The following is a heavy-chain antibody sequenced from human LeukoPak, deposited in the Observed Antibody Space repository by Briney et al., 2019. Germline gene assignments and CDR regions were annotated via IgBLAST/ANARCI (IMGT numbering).Heavy chain of an antibody. CDR1: GFTFSSYA. CDR3: ARDFIVGAIVY. CDR2: ISGSGGST. D-gene: IGHD1-26*01. V-gene: IGHV3-23*01. J-gene: IGHJ4*02. Sequence: PGGSLRLSCAASGFTFSSYATSWVRQAPGKGLEWVSAISGSGGSTYYADSVKGRFTISRDNAKNSLYLQMNSLRAEDTAVYYCARDFIVGAIVYWGQGTLVTVSS.